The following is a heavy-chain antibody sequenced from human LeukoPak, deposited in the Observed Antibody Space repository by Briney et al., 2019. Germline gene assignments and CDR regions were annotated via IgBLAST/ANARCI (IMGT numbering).Heavy chain of an antibody. CDR3: AKIGGSSSWYSRSDY. D-gene: IGHD6-13*01. J-gene: IGHJ4*02. Sequence: GGSLRLSCAASGFTFSSYGMHWVRQAPGKGLEWVAFIRYDGSNKHYADSVKGRFTISRDNSKNTLYLQMNSLRAEDTAVYYCAKIGGSSSWYSRSDYWGQGTLVTVSS. CDR1: GFTFSSYG. CDR2: IRYDGSNK. V-gene: IGHV3-30*02.